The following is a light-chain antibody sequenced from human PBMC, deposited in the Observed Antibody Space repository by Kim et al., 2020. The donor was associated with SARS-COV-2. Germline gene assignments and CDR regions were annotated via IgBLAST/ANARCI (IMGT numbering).Light chain of an antibody. Sequence: DIQMTQSPSTLSASVGDRVTITSRASQSISSWLAWYQQKPGKAPKLLIYDASSVESGVPSRFSGSGSGTEFTLTISSLQPDDFATYYCQQYNSYQYTFGQGTKLEI. J-gene: IGKJ2*01. CDR1: QSISSW. CDR2: DAS. CDR3: QQYNSYQYT. V-gene: IGKV1-5*01.